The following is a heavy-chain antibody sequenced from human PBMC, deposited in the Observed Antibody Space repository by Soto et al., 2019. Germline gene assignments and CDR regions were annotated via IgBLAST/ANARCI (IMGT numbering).Heavy chain of an antibody. CDR1: GYTFTSYA. Sequence: ASVKVSCKASGYTFTSYAMHWVRQAPGQRLKWMGWINAGNGNTKYSQKFQGRVTITRDTSASTAYMELSSLRSEDTAVYYCARYSLPGSDAFDIWGQGTMVTVSS. V-gene: IGHV1-3*01. J-gene: IGHJ3*02. D-gene: IGHD2-21*01. CDR3: ARYSLPGSDAFDI. CDR2: INAGNGNT.